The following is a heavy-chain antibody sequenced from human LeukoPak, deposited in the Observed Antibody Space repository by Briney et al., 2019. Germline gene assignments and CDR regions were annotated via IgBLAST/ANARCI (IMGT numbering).Heavy chain of an antibody. V-gene: IGHV3-23*01. CDR3: AQRRGGWGAFDI. CDR1: GFSFSTYA. J-gene: IGHJ3*02. D-gene: IGHD6-19*01. Sequence: GGSLRLSCAASGFSFSTYAMSWVRQAPAKGPEWVSTISGSGDSTYYADSVKGRFTISRDNSENTLYLQMNSLRAEDTAIYYCAQRRGGWGAFDIWGQGTMVTASS. CDR2: ISGSGDST.